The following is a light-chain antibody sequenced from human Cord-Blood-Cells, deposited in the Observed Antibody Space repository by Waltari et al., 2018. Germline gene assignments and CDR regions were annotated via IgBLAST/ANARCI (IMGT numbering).Light chain of an antibody. V-gene: IGKV1-39*01. J-gene: IGKJ2*01. Sequence: DTQMNKALSSVSASVGDRVTMTCRTCQSITGHLNWFQQQPGKAPKLLIHSASALQSGVPSRFSGRGSGTHFTLTISSLQPEDFATYFCQQSYITPYTFGQGTKLEIK. CDR2: SAS. CDR3: QQSYITPYT. CDR1: QSITGH.